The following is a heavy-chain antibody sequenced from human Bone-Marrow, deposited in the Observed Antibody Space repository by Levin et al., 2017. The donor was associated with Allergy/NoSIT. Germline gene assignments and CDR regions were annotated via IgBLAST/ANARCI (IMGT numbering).Heavy chain of an antibody. J-gene: IGHJ5*02. CDR2: ISSSGSTI. CDR1: GFTFSSYE. CDR3: ARGKDDFWSGYYPYNWFDP. V-gene: IGHV3-48*03. D-gene: IGHD3-3*01. Sequence: GGSLRLSCAASGFTFSSYEMNWVRQAPGKGLEWVSYISSSGSTIYYADSVKGRFTISRDNAKNSLYLQMNSLRAEDTAVYYCARGKDDFWSGYYPYNWFDPWGQGTLVTVSS.